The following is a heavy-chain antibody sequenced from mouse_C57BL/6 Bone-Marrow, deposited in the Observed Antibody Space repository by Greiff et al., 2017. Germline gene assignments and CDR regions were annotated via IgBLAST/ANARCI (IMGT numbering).Heavy chain of an antibody. Sequence: EVKLMESGGGLVKPGGSLKLSCAASGFTFSSYAMSWVRQTPEKRLEWVATISDGGSYTYYPDNVKGRFTISRDNAKNNLYLQMSHLKSEDIAMYYCARAYYSNPYAMDYWGQGTSVTVSS. J-gene: IGHJ4*01. CDR1: GFTFSSYA. D-gene: IGHD2-5*01. CDR3: ARAYYSNPYAMDY. V-gene: IGHV5-4*03. CDR2: ISDGGSYT.